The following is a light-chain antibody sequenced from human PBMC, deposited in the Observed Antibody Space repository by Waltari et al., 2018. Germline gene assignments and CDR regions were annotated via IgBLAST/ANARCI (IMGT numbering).Light chain of an antibody. CDR1: QTITPW. V-gene: IGKV1-5*03. CDR2: KSS. Sequence: DIQMTQSPSTLSASLGDRVTITCRASQTITPWLAWYQQKPGKAPKLLIYKSSSLESGVPSRFSGSGSGTEFTLTISSLQPDDFATYYCQQYNSYPYTFGQGTKLEIK. J-gene: IGKJ2*01. CDR3: QQYNSYPYT.